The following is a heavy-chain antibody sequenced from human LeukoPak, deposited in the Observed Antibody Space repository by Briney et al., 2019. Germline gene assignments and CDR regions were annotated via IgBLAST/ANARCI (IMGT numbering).Heavy chain of an antibody. J-gene: IGHJ4*02. CDR2: IYYSGST. CDR1: GGSISSSSYY. V-gene: IGHV4-39*07. Sequence: NTSETLSLTCTVSGGSISSSSYYWGWIRQPPGKGLEWIGSIYYSGSTYYNPSLKSRVTISVDTSKNQFSLKLSSVTAADTAVYYCARGSPFVGVVTPDYWGQGTLVTVSS. D-gene: IGHD3-3*01. CDR3: ARGSPFVGVVTPDY.